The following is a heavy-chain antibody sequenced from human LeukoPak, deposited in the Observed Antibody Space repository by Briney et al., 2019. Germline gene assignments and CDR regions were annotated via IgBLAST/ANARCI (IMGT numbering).Heavy chain of an antibody. CDR1: GYNFTTYW. CDR3: ARHTTKYSGSPE. J-gene: IGHJ4*02. Sequence: GESLKISCEASGYNFTTYWIAWVRQMPGKGLEWMGIIYPGDSDTRYSPSFQGQVTISADKSVNTAYLQWSSLKASDTAMYYCARHTTKYSGSPEWGQGTLVTVSS. V-gene: IGHV5-51*01. D-gene: IGHD1-26*01. CDR2: IYPGDSDT.